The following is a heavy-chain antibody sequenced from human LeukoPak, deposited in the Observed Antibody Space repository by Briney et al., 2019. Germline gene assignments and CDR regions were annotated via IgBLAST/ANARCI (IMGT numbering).Heavy chain of an antibody. J-gene: IGHJ4*02. V-gene: IGHV4-4*02. CDR1: GGSISSSNW. D-gene: IGHD5-18*01. CDR3: ARHRGYSYGYQDY. CDR2: IYRSGSA. Sequence: SGTLSLTCAVSGGSISSSNWWSWVRQPPGKGLEWIGSIYRSGSAYYKPSLTSRVTLSVDTSKNQFSLKLSSVTASDTAVYYCARHRGYSYGYQDYWGQGTLVTVSS.